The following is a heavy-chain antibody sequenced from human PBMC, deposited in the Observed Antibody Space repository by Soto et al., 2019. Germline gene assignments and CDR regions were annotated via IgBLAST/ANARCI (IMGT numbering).Heavy chain of an antibody. CDR3: ARPDLYYYDSSGREDAFDI. J-gene: IGHJ3*02. D-gene: IGHD3-22*01. CDR1: GFTFSSYG. CDR2: IWYDGSNK. V-gene: IGHV3-33*01. Sequence: GGSLRLSCAASGFTFSSYGMHWVRQAPGKGLEWVAVIWYDGSNKYYADSVKGRFTISRDNSKNTLDLQMNSLRAEDTAVYYCARPDLYYYDSSGREDAFDIWGQGTMVTVSS.